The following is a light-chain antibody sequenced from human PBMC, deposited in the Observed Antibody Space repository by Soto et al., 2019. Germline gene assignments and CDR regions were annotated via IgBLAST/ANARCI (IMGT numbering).Light chain of an antibody. V-gene: IGKV3-15*01. CDR1: QSVGRK. CDR2: DAS. J-gene: IGKJ5*01. Sequence: EIVMTQSPATLSGSPGERATLSCKANQSVGRKLVWYQQHAGQAPRPIIFDASTRATGIQARFSGSGSGTEFTLTISRLELEDFAVYSCQQYDKWFSITFGQGTRLEIK. CDR3: QQYDKWFSIT.